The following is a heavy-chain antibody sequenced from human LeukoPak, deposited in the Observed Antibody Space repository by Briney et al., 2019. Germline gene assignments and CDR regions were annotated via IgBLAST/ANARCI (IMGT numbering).Heavy chain of an antibody. V-gene: IGHV1-46*01. CDR3: ARDSSGCPGFF. Sequence: ASVKVSCKASGYTFTSYYMHWVRQAPGQGLERMGIINPSGGSTSYAQKFQGRVTMTRDMSTSTVYMELSSLRSEDTAVYYCARDSSGCPGFFWGQGTLVTVSS. D-gene: IGHD6-19*01. CDR1: GYTFTSYY. J-gene: IGHJ4*02. CDR2: INPSGGST.